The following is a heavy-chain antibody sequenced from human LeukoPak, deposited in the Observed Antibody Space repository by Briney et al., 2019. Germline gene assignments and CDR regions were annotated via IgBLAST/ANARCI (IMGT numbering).Heavy chain of an antibody. CDR1: GFTFSSYG. CDR2: ISGSGGST. Sequence: GGSLRLSCAASGFTFSSYGMSWVRQAPGKGLEWVSAISGSGGSTYYADSVKGRFTISRDNSKNTLYLQMNSPRAEDTSVYYCAKEKGSSMDYYFDYWGQGTLVTVSS. D-gene: IGHD3-10*01. CDR3: AKEKGSSMDYYFDY. V-gene: IGHV3-23*01. J-gene: IGHJ4*02.